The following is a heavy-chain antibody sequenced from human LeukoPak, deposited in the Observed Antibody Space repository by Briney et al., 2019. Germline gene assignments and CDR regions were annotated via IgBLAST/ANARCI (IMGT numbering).Heavy chain of an antibody. D-gene: IGHD3-10*01. CDR3: ARNLWFGESSDAFDM. J-gene: IGHJ3*02. Sequence: ASVKVSCKASGYSFTGHYMHWVRQAPGQGLEWMGWINPKSGGTNYAQKFQGRVTMTRDTSISTAYMDMSSLRSDDTAVYYCARNLWFGESSDAFDMWGQGTMVTVSS. CDR2: INPKSGGT. CDR1: GYSFTGHY. V-gene: IGHV1-2*02.